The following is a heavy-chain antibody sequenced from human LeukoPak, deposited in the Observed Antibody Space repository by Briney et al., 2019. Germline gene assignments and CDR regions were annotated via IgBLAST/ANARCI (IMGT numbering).Heavy chain of an antibody. D-gene: IGHD1-26*01. Sequence: PGRSLRLSCAASGFTFDDYAMHWVRQAPGKGLEWVSGISWYSGSIGYADSVKGRFTISRDNAKNSLYLQLNSLRAEDTALYYCAKDKGGYYYYYMDGGGKGPTVAVSS. V-gene: IGHV3-9*01. CDR2: ISWYSGSI. CDR1: GFTFDDYA. CDR3: AKDKGGYYYYYMDG. J-gene: IGHJ6*03.